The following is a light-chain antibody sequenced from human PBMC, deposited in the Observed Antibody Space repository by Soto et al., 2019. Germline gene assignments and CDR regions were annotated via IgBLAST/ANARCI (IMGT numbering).Light chain of an antibody. V-gene: IGKV3-11*01. CDR2: TAS. CDR3: QHRSN. J-gene: IGKJ4*01. CDR1: QSISSY. Sequence: EIVLTQSPATLSFFPGERATLSCRASQSISSYLAWYQQKPGRAPRLLMYTASNRATGIPARFSGSGSGTDFTLTISRLEPEDFAVYYCQHRSNFGGGTKVEIK.